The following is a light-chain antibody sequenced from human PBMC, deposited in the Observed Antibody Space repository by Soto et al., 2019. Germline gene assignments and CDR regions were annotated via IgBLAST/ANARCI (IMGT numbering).Light chain of an antibody. J-gene: IGLJ2*01. Sequence: QSVLTQPASVSGSPGQSITISCTGTSSAVGSYNLVSWYQQHPGKAPKLMIYEGSKRPSGVSNRFSGSKSGNTASLTISGLQAEDEADYYFCSYAGSRGLVFGGGTKLTVL. CDR3: CSYAGSRGLV. V-gene: IGLV2-23*01. CDR2: EGS. CDR1: SSAVGSYNL.